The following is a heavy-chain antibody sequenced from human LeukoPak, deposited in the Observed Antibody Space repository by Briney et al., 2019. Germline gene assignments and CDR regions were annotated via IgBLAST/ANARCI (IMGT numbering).Heavy chain of an antibody. J-gene: IGHJ4*02. CDR1: GFTFSSYG. CDR3: TRQPTTLDGSKFMSTDH. D-gene: IGHD5/OR15-5a*01. V-gene: IGHV3-23*01. CDR2: ISGSGGST. Sequence: GGSLRLSCAASGFTFSSYGMSWVRQAPGKGLAWVSAISGSGGSTYYADSVKGRFTISRDNSKNSLYLQMGSLRAEDTAVYYCTRQPTTLDGSKFMSTDHWGQGTLVTVSS.